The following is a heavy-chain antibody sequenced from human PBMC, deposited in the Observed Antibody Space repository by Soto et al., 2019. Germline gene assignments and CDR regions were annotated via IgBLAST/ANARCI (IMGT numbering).Heavy chain of an antibody. V-gene: IGHV4-39*01. D-gene: IGHD4-17*01. CDR3: ATIDYGDYQADY. CDR2: IYYSGST. CDR1: GGSISSSRYY. J-gene: IGHJ4*02. Sequence: SETLSLTCTVSGGSISSSRYYWGWIRQPPGKGLEWIGSIYYSGSTYYNPSLKSRVTISVDTSKNQFSLKLSSVTAADTAVYYCATIDYGDYQADYWGQGPLVTVS.